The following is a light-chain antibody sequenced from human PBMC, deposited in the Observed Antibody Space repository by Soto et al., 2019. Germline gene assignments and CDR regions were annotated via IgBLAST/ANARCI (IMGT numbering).Light chain of an antibody. V-gene: IGKV3-20*01. Sequence: EIVLTQSPGTLSLSPGERATLSCRASQSVSSSYLAWYQQKPGQAPRLLIYGASSRATGIPDRFSGSGSGTDFDLTISRREPEDVAVYYCQQYGSSPPTFGQGTKLEIK. J-gene: IGKJ2*01. CDR1: QSVSSSY. CDR2: GAS. CDR3: QQYGSSPPT.